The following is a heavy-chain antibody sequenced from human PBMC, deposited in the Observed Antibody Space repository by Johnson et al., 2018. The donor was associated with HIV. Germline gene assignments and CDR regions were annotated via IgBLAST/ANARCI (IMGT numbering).Heavy chain of an antibody. J-gene: IGHJ3*02. CDR1: GFTFSDYY. D-gene: IGHD4-17*01. Sequence: QVQLVESGGGLAKPAWSPRLSCAASGFTFSDYYMSWIRQAPGKGLEWVSYISSSGSTIYYADSVKGRFTISRDNAKNTLDLQMNSLRAEDTAVYYCAREPDYGDYSHAFDIWGQGTMVTVSS. V-gene: IGHV3-11*01. CDR2: ISSSGSTI. CDR3: AREPDYGDYSHAFDI.